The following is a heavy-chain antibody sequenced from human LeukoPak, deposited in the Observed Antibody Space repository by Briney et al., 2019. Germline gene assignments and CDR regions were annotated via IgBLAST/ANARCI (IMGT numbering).Heavy chain of an antibody. CDR1: GGSFSGYY. D-gene: IGHD3-3*01. CDR3: ASRSSIWSGYQDTLYYFDS. Sequence: SETLSLTCAVYGGSFSGYYWSWIRQPPGKGLEWVGEINHTGSTNYNPSLESRVTISVDTSKNQFSLKLSSVTAADTAVYYCASRSSIWSGYQDTLYYFDSWGQGTLVTVSS. CDR2: INHTGST. V-gene: IGHV4-34*01. J-gene: IGHJ4*02.